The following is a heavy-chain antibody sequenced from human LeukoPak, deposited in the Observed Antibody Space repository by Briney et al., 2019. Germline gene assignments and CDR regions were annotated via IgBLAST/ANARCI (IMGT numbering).Heavy chain of an antibody. CDR1: LDSPTSNF. CDR2: IHRSGGP. CDR3: AREILGGFNPGAY. V-gene: IGHV4-4*02. D-gene: IGHD1-14*01. Sequence: PSETLSLTCTVSLDSPTSNFWSWVRPPPGKGLEWSGEIHRSGGPHYNTSLQSRVTISIDRSRNQIVLELSSVTAADTAVYYCAREILGGFNPGAYWGQGTLVTVSS. J-gene: IGHJ4*02.